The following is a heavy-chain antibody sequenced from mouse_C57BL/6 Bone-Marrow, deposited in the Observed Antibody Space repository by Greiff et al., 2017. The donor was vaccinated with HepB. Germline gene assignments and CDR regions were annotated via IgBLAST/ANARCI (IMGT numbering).Heavy chain of an antibody. J-gene: IGHJ2*01. CDR1: GYTFTSYG. CDR2: IYPRSGNT. D-gene: IGHD6-1*01. CDR3: ARRHFDPDY. Sequence: QVQLQQSGAELARPGASVKLSCKASGYTFTSYGISWVKQRTGQGLEWIGEIYPRSGNTYYNEKFKGKATLTADKSSSTAYMELRSLAAEDSAVYFCARRHFDPDYWGQGTTLTVAS. V-gene: IGHV1-81*01.